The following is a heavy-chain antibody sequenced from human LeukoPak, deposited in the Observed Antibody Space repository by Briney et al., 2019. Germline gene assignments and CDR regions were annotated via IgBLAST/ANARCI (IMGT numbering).Heavy chain of an antibody. CDR1: GFTFSGYS. CDR2: ISSSSSTI. CDR3: ARDSVPSTYCGGDCYSNFVY. J-gene: IGHJ4*02. D-gene: IGHD2-21*02. Sequence: GGSLRLSCAASGFTFSGYSMNWVRQAPGKGLEWVSYISSSSSTIYYADSVKGRFTISRDNAKNSLYLQMNSLRDEDTAVYYCARDSVPSTYCGGDCYSNFVYWGQGTLVTVSS. V-gene: IGHV3-48*02.